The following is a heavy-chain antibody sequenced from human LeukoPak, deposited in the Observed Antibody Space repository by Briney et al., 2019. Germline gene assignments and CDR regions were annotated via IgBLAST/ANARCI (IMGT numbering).Heavy chain of an antibody. V-gene: IGHV1-2*02. CDR1: GYTFTGNY. CDR2: INPISGGT. Sequence: ASVKVSCKASGYTFTGNYMHWVRQAPGQGLEWMGWINPISGGTNYAQKFQGRVTMTRDTSISTAYMELSRLTSDDTAVYYCARDPDLAAAGKGWFDPWGQGTLVTVSS. CDR3: ARDPDLAAAGKGWFDP. J-gene: IGHJ5*02. D-gene: IGHD6-13*01.